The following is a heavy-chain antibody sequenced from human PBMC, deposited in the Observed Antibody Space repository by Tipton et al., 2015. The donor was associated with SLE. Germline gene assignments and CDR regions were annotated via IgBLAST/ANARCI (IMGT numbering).Heavy chain of an antibody. CDR1: GGSISSSSYY. Sequence: TLSLTCTVSGGSISSSSYYWGWIRQPPGKGLEWIGSIYYSGSTYYNPSLKSRVTISVDTSKNQFSLKLSSVTAAGTAVYYCAALKTYYYGMDVWGQGTTVTVSS. V-gene: IGHV4-39*01. CDR3: AALKTYYYGMDV. J-gene: IGHJ6*02. CDR2: IYYSGST.